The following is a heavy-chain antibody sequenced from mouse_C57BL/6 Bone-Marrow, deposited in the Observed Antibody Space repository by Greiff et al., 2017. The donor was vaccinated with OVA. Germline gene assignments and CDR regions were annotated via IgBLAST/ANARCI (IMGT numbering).Heavy chain of an antibody. CDR1: GYTFTSYW. CDR3: ARDYCSSSLCFDY. J-gene: IGHJ2*01. D-gene: IGHD1-1*01. Sequence: QVQLQQPGAELAKPGASVKLSCKASGYTFTSYWLHWVKQRPGRGLEWIGRIYPNSGGTKYNEKFKSKATLTVDKPSSTAYMQLGSLTSEVSAVYYSARDYCSSSLCFDYWGQGTTLTVSS. V-gene: IGHV1-72*01. CDR2: IYPNSGGT.